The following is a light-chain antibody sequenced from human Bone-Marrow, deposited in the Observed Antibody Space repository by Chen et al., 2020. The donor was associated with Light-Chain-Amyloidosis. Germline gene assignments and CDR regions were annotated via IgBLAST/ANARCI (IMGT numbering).Light chain of an antibody. V-gene: IGKV1-5*03. CDR3: QQYSSYSFT. CDR1: QSISNW. J-gene: IGKJ2*01. Sequence: DIQMTQSPYTLSASVGDRVTITCRASQSISNWLAWYQQKPGKAPNLLIYKASNLQRGVPSRFSGSGSGTEFTLTINSLHPEDFTTYYCQQYSSYSFTFGQGTKLELK. CDR2: KAS.